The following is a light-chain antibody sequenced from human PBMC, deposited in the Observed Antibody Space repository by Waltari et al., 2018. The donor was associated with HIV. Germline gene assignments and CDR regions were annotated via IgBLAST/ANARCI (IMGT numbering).Light chain of an antibody. CDR3: QSYDSSLSVL. V-gene: IGLV1-40*01. CDR1: SSNIGAGSD. CDR2: GNK. J-gene: IGLJ2*01. Sequence: QSVLTQPPSVSGAPGQRVTISCTGSSSNIGAGSDVHWYQQLPGTAPKLLIYGNKKRPSGGPNRFSGSKSGTSASLAITGLQADDEADYYCQSYDSSLSVLFGGGTKLTVL.